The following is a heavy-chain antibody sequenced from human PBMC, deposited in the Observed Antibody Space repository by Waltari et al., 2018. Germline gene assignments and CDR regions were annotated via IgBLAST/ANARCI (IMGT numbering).Heavy chain of an antibody. CDR3: ARDLTAAAGTIWFDP. CDR1: GFTVSRNY. CDR2: IYYSGST. D-gene: IGHD6-13*01. J-gene: IGHJ5*02. Sequence: VQLVESGGGLIQPGGSLRLSCAASGFTVSRNYMSWVRQAPGKGLEWIGYIYYSGSTNYNPSLKSRVTISVDTSKNQFSLKLSSVTAADTAVYYCARDLTAAAGTIWFDPWGQGTLVTVSS. V-gene: IGHV4-59*02.